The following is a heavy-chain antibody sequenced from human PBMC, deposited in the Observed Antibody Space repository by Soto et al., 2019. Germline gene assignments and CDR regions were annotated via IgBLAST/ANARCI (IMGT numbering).Heavy chain of an antibody. J-gene: IGHJ5*02. CDR1: GGSISSYY. D-gene: IGHD3-10*01. Sequence: SETLSLTCTVSGGSISSYYWSWIRQPPGKGLEWIGYIYYSGSTNYNPSLKSRVTISVDTSKNQFSLKLSSVTAADTAVYYCARDPFGSGSWFDPWGQGTLVTVSS. CDR2: IYYSGST. CDR3: ARDPFGSGSWFDP. V-gene: IGHV4-59*01.